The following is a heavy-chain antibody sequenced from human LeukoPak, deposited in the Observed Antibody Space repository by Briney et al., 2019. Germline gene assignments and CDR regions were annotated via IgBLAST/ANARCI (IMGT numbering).Heavy chain of an antibody. J-gene: IGHJ4*02. CDR2: ITGSGSTT. Sequence: GSLRLSCAASGFAFSNYGMNWVRQAPRKGLEWVSGITGSGSTTYYADSVKGRFTISRDNSKNTLYLQMNSPRAEDTAAYYCAKDGNWARFENWGQGTLVTVSS. V-gene: IGHV3-23*01. CDR3: AKDGNWARFEN. D-gene: IGHD7-27*01. CDR1: GFAFSNYG.